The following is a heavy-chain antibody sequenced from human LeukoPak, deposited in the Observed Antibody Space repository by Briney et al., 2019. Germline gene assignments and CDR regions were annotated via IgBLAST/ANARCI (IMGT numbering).Heavy chain of an antibody. D-gene: IGHD3-10*01. CDR3: ARNLWFGESYFDC. Sequence: TSETLSLTCTVSGYSIINGYYWGWIRRPPGKGLEWIGRIYHSGGTYYNPSLKSRVTIFVDTSKNQFSLCLSSVTAAYTAVYYCARNLWFGESYFDCRGQGTLVTVSS. J-gene: IGHJ4*02. V-gene: IGHV4-38-2*02. CDR1: GYSIINGYY. CDR2: IYHSGGT.